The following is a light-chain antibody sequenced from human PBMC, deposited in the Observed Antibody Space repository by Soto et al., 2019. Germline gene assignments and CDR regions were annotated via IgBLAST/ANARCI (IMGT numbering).Light chain of an antibody. Sequence: QPVLTQPPSVSAAPGQKVTISCSGTSSNIGSNYVSWYQQLPGTAPKLLIYDNNKRPSGIPDRFSGSKSGTSATLGITGLQTGDEADYYCGTWDTSLSAAVFGGGTKLTVL. V-gene: IGLV1-51*01. CDR2: DNN. CDR1: SSNIGSNY. CDR3: GTWDTSLSAAV. J-gene: IGLJ3*02.